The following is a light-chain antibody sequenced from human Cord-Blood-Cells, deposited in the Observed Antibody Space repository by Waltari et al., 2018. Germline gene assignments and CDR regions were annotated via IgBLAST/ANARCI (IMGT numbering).Light chain of an antibody. CDR2: DAS. J-gene: IGKJ3*01. CDR1: QRVSSY. V-gene: IGKV3-11*01. CDR3: QQRSNWPLFT. Sequence: EIVLTQAPATLSLPPGERATLPCRASQRVSSYLAWYQQKPGQAPRLLIYDASNRATGIPARFSGSGSGTDFTLTISSLEPEDFAVYYCQQRSNWPLFTFGPGTKVDIK.